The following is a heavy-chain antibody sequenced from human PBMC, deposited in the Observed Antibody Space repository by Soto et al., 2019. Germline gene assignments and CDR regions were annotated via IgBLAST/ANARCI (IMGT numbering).Heavy chain of an antibody. CDR3: ARDYIGFDY. CDR2: INYDGSST. V-gene: IGHV3-74*01. CDR1: GFTFSSYW. J-gene: IGHJ4*02. Sequence: VGALRLSCAVSGFTFSSYWMHWVRQAPGKGLVWVSRINYDGSSTDYADSVKGRFTISRDNAKNTLYLQMNSLRAEDTAVYYCARDYIGFDYWGQGTLVTAPQ.